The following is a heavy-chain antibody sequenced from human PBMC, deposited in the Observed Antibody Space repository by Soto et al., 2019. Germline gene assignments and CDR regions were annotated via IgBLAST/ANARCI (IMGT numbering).Heavy chain of an antibody. CDR3: ARGPWVRLAVAGTVSYYYYGMDV. D-gene: IGHD6-19*01. V-gene: IGHV3-30-3*01. Sequence: QVQLVESGGGVVQPGRSLRLSCAASGFTFSSYAMHWVRQAPGKGLEWVAVISYDGSNKYYADSVKGRFTISRDNYRNTLYLQMNSQRAEDTAVYYCARGPWVRLAVAGTVSYYYYGMDVWGKGTTVTVSS. CDR2: ISYDGSNK. J-gene: IGHJ6*04. CDR1: GFTFSSYA.